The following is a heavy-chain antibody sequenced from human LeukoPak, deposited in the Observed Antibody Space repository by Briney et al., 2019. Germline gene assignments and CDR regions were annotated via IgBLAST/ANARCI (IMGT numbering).Heavy chain of an antibody. V-gene: IGHV3-23*01. CDR2: ISGSGGST. J-gene: IGHJ6*03. D-gene: IGHD2-2*01. CDR3: ARDNRYCSSTSCYPRHYYYYYMDV. CDR1: GFTFSSYA. Sequence: AGGSLRLSCAASGFTFSSYAMSWVRQAPGKGLEWVSAISGSGGSTYYADSVKGRFTISRDNSKNTLYLQMSSLRAEDTAVYYCARDNRYCSSTSCYPRHYYYYYMDVWGKGTTVTVSS.